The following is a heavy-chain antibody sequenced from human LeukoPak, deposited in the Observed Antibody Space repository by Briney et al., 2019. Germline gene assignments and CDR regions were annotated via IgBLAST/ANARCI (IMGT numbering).Heavy chain of an antibody. Sequence: GGSLRLSCAASGFTFSSYGMHWVRQAPGKGLEWVAVIWYDGSNKYYADSVKGRFTISRDNSKSTLYLQMNSLRAEDTAVYYCARDRNDYVNHHIIDYWGQGTLVTVSS. J-gene: IGHJ4*02. CDR2: IWYDGSNK. CDR3: ARDRNDYVNHHIIDY. D-gene: IGHD3-16*01. V-gene: IGHV3-33*01. CDR1: GFTFSSYG.